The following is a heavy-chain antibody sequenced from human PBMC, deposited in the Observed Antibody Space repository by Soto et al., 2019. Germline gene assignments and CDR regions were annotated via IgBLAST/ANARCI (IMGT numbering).Heavy chain of an antibody. Sequence: QVQLVQSGAEVKKPGASVKVSCKASGYTFTGYYMHWVRQAPGQGPEWMGWINPNSGGTNYAQKFQGWVTMTSATSISTADMVLSRLRSDDTAVYYWATSKRLRGVNNWCDPWGQGTLVTVSS. J-gene: IGHJ5*02. CDR1: GYTFTGYY. CDR3: ATSKRLRGVNNWCDP. D-gene: IGHD3-10*01. CDR2: INPNSGGT. V-gene: IGHV1-2*04.